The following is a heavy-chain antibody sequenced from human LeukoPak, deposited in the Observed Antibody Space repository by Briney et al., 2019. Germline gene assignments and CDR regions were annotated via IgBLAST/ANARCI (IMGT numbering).Heavy chain of an antibody. CDR3: ARDKVSNYVFDY. Sequence: GGSLRLSCAASGFTFSIYWMQWVRQAPGKGLVWVSHISSDGSSTSYADSVKGRFTISRDNAKNTLYLQMNRLRAEDTAVYYCARDKVSNYVFDYWGQGTLVTVSS. V-gene: IGHV3-74*01. J-gene: IGHJ4*02. D-gene: IGHD4-11*01. CDR1: GFTFSIYW. CDR2: ISSDGSST.